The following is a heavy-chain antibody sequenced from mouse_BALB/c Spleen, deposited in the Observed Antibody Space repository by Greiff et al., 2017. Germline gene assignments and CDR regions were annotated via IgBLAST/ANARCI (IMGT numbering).Heavy chain of an antibody. CDR3: ARSRQLGLRYYYAMDY. CDR1: GYTFTDYN. D-gene: IGHD3-2*01. V-gene: IGHV1S29*02. CDR2: IYPYNGGT. J-gene: IGHJ4*01. Sequence: EVQLVESGPELVKPGASVKISCKASGYTFTDYNMHWVKQSHGKSLEWIGYIYPYNGGTGYNQKFKSKATLTVDNSSSTAYMELRSLTSEDSAVYYCARSRQLGLRYYYAMDYWGQGTSVTVSS.